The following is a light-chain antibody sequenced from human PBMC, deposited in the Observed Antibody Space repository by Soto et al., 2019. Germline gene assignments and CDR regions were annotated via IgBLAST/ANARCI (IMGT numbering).Light chain of an antibody. V-gene: IGKV3-11*01. CDR1: QSVSSY. Sequence: EIVLTQSPGTLSLSPGERATLSCRASQSVSSYLAWYQQKPGQAPRLLIYAASNRATGIPARFSGSGSRTDFTLTISSLEPEDFAVYYCQQRSNWPTFGGGTKVEIK. J-gene: IGKJ4*01. CDR2: AAS. CDR3: QQRSNWPT.